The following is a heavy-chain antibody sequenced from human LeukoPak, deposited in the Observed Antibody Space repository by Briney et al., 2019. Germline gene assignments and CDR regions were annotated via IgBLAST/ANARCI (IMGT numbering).Heavy chain of an antibody. CDR1: DDSISDYY. J-gene: IGHJ6*02. D-gene: IGHD1-26*01. CDR3: ARSPGSYYYYGMDV. CDR2: IYYSGST. V-gene: IGHV4-59*01. Sequence: SETLSLTCTVSDDSISDYYWSWIRQPPGKGLEWIGYIYYSGSTNYNPSLKSRVTISVDTSKNQFSLKLSSVTAADTAVYYCARSPGSYYYYGMDVWGQGTTVTVSS.